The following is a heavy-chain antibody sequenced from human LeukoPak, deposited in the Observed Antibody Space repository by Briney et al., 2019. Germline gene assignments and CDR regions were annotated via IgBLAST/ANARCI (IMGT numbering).Heavy chain of an antibody. J-gene: IGHJ4*02. Sequence: PGGSLRLSCAASGLTFSDYYMSWIRQAPGKGLEWVSYISSSGSTIYYADSVKGRFTISRDNAKNSLYLQMNSLRAEDTAVYYCARGTYYYDSSGYSRDYFDYWGQGTLVTVSS. V-gene: IGHV3-11*04. D-gene: IGHD3-22*01. CDR1: GLTFSDYY. CDR3: ARGTYYYDSSGYSRDYFDY. CDR2: ISSSGSTI.